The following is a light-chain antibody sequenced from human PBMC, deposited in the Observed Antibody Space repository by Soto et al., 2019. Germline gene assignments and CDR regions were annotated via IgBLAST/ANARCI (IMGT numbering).Light chain of an antibody. V-gene: IGLV2-23*01. Sequence: QSALTQPASVSGSPGQSITISCTGTSSDVGSYNLVSWYQQHPGKAPKLMIYEGSKRPSGVSNRFSGSKSGNTASLTISGLQAEDDADYYCCSYAGSSTVLFGGGTQLTVL. CDR2: EGS. CDR1: SSDVGSYNL. J-gene: IGLJ2*01. CDR3: CSYAGSSTVL.